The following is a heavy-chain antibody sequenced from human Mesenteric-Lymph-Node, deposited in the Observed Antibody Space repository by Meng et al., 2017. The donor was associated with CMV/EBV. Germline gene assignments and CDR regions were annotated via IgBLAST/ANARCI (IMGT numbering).Heavy chain of an antibody. J-gene: IGHJ4*02. CDR3: ARKSSASGWFSDY. CDR1: GLTVSSNY. Sequence: GESLKIPCAASGLTVSSNYMSWVRQASGKGLEWVSVISGSGVTTHYADSVKGRFTISRDNSKNMVFLQMNSLRVEDTAIYYCARKSSASGWFSDYWGQGTRVTVSS. CDR2: ISGSGVTT. D-gene: IGHD6-19*01. V-gene: IGHV3-53*01.